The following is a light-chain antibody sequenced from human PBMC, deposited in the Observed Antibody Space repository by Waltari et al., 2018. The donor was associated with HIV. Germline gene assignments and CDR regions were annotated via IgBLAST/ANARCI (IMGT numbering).Light chain of an antibody. J-gene: IGLJ3*02. Sequence: QSALTQPRSVSGSPGQSVTISCTGTSSDVGGYDSVSWYLQHPGKVPKLIIYEAIKRPSGVPDRFSGSKSGNTASLTSSGLKTEEEADYFCCSYAGTDTYVLFGGGTKLTVL. CDR3: CSYAGTDTYVL. CDR2: EAI. V-gene: IGLV2-11*01. CDR1: SSDVGGYDS.